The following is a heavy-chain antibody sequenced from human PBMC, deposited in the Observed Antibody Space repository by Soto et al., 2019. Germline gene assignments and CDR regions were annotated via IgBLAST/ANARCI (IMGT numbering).Heavy chain of an antibody. D-gene: IGHD4-17*01. CDR2: IYSGGST. V-gene: IGHV3-53*05. Sequence: PGGSLRLSCAASGFTVSSNYMSWVRQAPGKGLEWVSVIYSGGSTYYADSVKGRFTISRDNSKNTLYLQMNSLRAEDTAVYYCAKETTVTADFDYWGQGTLVTVSS. CDR1: GFTVSSNY. CDR3: AKETTVTADFDY. J-gene: IGHJ4*02.